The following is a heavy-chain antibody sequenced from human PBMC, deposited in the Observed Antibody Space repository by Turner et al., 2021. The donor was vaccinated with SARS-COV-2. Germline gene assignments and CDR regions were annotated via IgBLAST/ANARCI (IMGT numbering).Heavy chain of an antibody. CDR1: GFTFSNYA. CDR2: ISYDGSNK. J-gene: IGHJ4*02. CDR3: ARDREDCSSTSCYEAD. D-gene: IGHD2-2*01. V-gene: IGHV3-30-3*01. Sequence: QVQLVESGGGVVQPGRSLRLSCTATGFTFSNYAMHWVRQAPGKGLEWVAVISYDGSNKYYADSVKVRFTISRDNSKNTLYLQMNSLRAEDTAVYYCARDREDCSSTSCYEADWVQGTLVTVSS.